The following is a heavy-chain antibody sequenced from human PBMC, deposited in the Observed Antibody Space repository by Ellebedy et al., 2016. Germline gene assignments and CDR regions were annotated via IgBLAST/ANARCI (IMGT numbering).Heavy chain of an antibody. CDR1: GASIATNRSY. Sequence: SETLSLTCTVYGASIATNRSYWAWTRQSPGTGLEWIGNIFYSGTTYYNPSLKSRVTISIDTSKNQISLKLSSVTAADTAVYYCARDSSDVLRYFDWLLSGAFDIWGQGTMVTVSS. CDR2: IFYSGTT. CDR3: ARDSSDVLRYFDWLLSGAFDI. V-gene: IGHV4-39*07. D-gene: IGHD3-9*01. J-gene: IGHJ3*02.